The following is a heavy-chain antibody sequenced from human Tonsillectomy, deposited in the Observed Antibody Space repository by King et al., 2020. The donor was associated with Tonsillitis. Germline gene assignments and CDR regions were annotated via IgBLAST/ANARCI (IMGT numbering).Heavy chain of an antibody. Sequence: QLVQSGGGVVQPGRSLRLSCAASGFTFSSYGMHWVRQAPGKGLEWVAVIWYDGSNKYYADSVKGRFTISRDNSKNTLYLQMNSLRAEDTAVYYCARSEYYDFWSGYWAYYYYGMDVWGQGTTVTVSS. J-gene: IGHJ6*02. CDR1: GFTFSSYG. D-gene: IGHD3-3*01. V-gene: IGHV3-33*01. CDR3: ARSEYYDFWSGYWAYYYYGMDV. CDR2: IWYDGSNK.